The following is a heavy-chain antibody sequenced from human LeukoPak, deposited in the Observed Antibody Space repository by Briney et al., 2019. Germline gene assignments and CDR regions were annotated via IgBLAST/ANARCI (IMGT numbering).Heavy chain of an antibody. V-gene: IGHV4-34*01. J-gene: IGHJ4*02. CDR2: INHSGST. CDR1: GGSISSYY. Sequence: SETLSLTCTVSGGSISSYYWSWIRQPPGKGLEWIGEINHSGSTNYNPSLKSRVTISVDTSKNQFSLKLSSVTAADTAVYYCARGREQKVGSSWYETQYYFDYWGQGTLVTVSS. CDR3: ARGREQKVGSSWYETQYYFDY. D-gene: IGHD6-13*01.